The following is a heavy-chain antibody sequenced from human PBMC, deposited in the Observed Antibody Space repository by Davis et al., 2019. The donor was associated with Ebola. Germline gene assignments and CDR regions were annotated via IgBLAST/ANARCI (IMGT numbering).Heavy chain of an antibody. CDR2: IYPGDSNT. V-gene: IGHV5-51*01. J-gene: IGHJ3*02. CDR3: ARSPLVFYYDSSGSPHAFDI. D-gene: IGHD3-22*01. Sequence: GESLKISCQGSGYRFTSYWIGWARQMPGKGLEWMGIIYPGDSNTRYSPSFQGQVTISADKSITTAYLQWSGLKTSDTAMYYCARSPLVFYYDSSGSPHAFDIWGQGTMVTVSS. CDR1: GYRFTSYW.